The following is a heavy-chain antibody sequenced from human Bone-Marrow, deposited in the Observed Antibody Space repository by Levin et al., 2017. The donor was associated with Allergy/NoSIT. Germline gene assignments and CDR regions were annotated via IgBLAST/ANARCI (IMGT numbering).Heavy chain of an antibody. CDR1: GFTFSNYG. V-gene: IGHV3-30*03. D-gene: IGHD5-12*01. CDR3: ARVKGRDSGYDFLGDY. Sequence: GGSLRLSCAASGFTFSNYGIYWVRQAPGKGLEWVAVISYEGKNVHYADSVMGRFTISRDNSKNTVYLQMNSLRVEDTAVYYCARVKGRDSGYDFLGDYWGQGTLVTVSS. J-gene: IGHJ4*02. CDR2: ISYEGKNV.